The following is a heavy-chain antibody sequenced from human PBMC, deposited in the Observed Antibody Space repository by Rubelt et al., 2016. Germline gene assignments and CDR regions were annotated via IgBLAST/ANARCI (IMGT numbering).Heavy chain of an antibody. Sequence: QVQLQQWGAGLLRPSETLSLTCGVHGGSFSGYYWSWIRQPPGKGLEWIGYIYYSGSTNYNPSLKSRVTISVDTSKNQVSRKLSSVTAADTAVYYCARVVDTAIYYYFDYWGQGTLVTVSS. J-gene: IGHJ4*02. V-gene: IGHV4-34*11. CDR3: ARVVDTAIYYYFDY. D-gene: IGHD5-18*01. CDR2: IYYSGST. CDR1: GGSFSGYY.